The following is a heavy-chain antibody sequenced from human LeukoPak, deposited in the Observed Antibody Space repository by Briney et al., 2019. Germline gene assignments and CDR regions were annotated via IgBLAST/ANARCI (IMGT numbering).Heavy chain of an antibody. CDR1: GGSFSSYY. CDR3: ARGGGALRYFDY. J-gene: IGHJ4*02. Sequence: PSETLSLTCAVYGGSFSSYYWSWIRQPPGKGLEWIWEINHSGSTNYNPSLKSRVTISVDKSKNQFSLKLSSVTAADKAVYYCARGGGALRYFDYWGQGTLVPISS. V-gene: IGHV4-34*01. CDR2: INHSGST. D-gene: IGHD4-17*01.